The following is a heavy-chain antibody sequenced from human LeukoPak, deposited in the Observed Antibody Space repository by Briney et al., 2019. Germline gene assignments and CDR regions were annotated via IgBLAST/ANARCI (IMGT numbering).Heavy chain of an antibody. CDR3: ARASNGLADLDY. J-gene: IGHJ4*02. V-gene: IGHV1-69*05. CDR2: VIPIFTTA. CDR1: GGTFSSYG. Sequence: ASVRVSCKASGGTFSSYGINWVRQAPGQGLEWMGGVIPIFTTANYAQKFQGRVTITTDESRSTAYMELSSLRSEDTAIYYCARASNGLADLDYWGQGTLVTVSS. D-gene: IGHD6-19*01.